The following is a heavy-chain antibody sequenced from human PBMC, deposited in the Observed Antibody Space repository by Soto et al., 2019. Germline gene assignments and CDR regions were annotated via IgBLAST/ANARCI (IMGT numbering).Heavy chain of an antibody. V-gene: IGHV4-59*01. CDR3: ARGIQQMVLDYYYYYMDV. D-gene: IGHD6-13*01. J-gene: IGHJ6*03. Sequence: SETLSLTCTVSGGSISSYYWSWIRQPPGKGLEWIGYIYYSGSTNYNPSLKSRVTISVDTSKNQFSLKLSSVTAADTAVYYCARGIQQMVLDYYYYYMDVWGKGTTVTVSS. CDR1: GGSISSYY. CDR2: IYYSGST.